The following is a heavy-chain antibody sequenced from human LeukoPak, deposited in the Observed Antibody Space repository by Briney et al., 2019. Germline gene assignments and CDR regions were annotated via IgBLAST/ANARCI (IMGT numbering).Heavy chain of an antibody. CDR2: IIPILGIA. Sequence: SVKVSCKASGGTFSSYAISWVRRAPGQGLEWMGRIIPILGIANYAQKFQGRVTITADKSTSTAYMELSSLRSEDTAVYYCARAGYFDWLLSPYGMDVWGQGTTVTVS. V-gene: IGHV1-69*04. CDR1: GGTFSSYA. D-gene: IGHD3-9*01. J-gene: IGHJ6*02. CDR3: ARAGYFDWLLSPYGMDV.